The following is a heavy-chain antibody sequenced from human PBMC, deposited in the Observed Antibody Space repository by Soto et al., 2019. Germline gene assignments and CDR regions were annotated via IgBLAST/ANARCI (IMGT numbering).Heavy chain of an antibody. CDR2: IYYSGRT. J-gene: IGHJ4*01. CDR1: GGSISDFY. Sequence: KPSETLSLTCTVSGGSISDFYWSWARQPPGKGLEWIGYIYYSGRTDYNPSLKGRVTISIDTSKNQFSLKLRSVTAADTAVYYCARVGGVAARTFDYWGQEPWSPSPQ. V-gene: IGHV4-59*01. CDR3: ARVGGVAARTFDY. D-gene: IGHD6-6*01.